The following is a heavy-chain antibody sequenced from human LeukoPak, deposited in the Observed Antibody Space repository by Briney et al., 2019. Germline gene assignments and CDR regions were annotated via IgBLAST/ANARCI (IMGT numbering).Heavy chain of an antibody. V-gene: IGHV3-30-3*01. CDR2: ISYDGSNK. CDR1: GFTFSSYA. Sequence: GRSLRPSCAASGFTFSSYAMHWVRQAPGKGLEWVAVISYDGSNKYYADSVKGRFTISRDNSKNTLYLQMNSLRAEDTAVYYCARDQYSGSYLGYWGQGTLVTVSS. D-gene: IGHD1-26*01. CDR3: ARDQYSGSYLGY. J-gene: IGHJ4*02.